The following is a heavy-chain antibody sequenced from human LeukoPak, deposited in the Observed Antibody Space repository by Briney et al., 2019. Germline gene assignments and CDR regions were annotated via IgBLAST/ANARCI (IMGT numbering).Heavy chain of an antibody. V-gene: IGHV1-69*05. CDR3: ASPYYYDSSGYLRY. D-gene: IGHD3-22*01. CDR1: GGTFSSYA. CDR2: IIPIFGTA. Sequence: GASVKVSCKASGGTFSSYAISWERQAPGQGLEWMGGIIPIFGTANYAQKFQGRVTITTDESTSTAYMELSSLRSEDTAVYYCASPYYYDSSGYLRYWGQGTLVTVSS. J-gene: IGHJ4*02.